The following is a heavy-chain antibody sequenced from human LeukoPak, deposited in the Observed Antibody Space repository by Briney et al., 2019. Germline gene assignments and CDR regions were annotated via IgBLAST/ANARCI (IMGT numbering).Heavy chain of an antibody. CDR3: ARSYYDYVWESYRFSR. Sequence: SETLSLTCTVSGGSISSYYWGWIRQPPGKGPEWIGTIYYSGSTYYSPSLKSRVTISVDTSKNQFSLKLSSVTAADTAVYYCARSYYDYVWESYRFSRWGQGTLVTVSS. J-gene: IGHJ4*02. CDR1: GGSISSYY. V-gene: IGHV4-39*01. D-gene: IGHD3-16*02. CDR2: IYYSGST.